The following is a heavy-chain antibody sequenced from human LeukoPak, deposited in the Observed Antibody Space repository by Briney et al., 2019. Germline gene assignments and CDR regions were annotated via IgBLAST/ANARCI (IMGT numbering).Heavy chain of an antibody. CDR2: IYPGDSDT. Sequence: GGSLKISCNVSGYSFTSYWIGWVRQMPGKGLECMGIIYPGDSDTRYSPSFQGQVTISADKSISTAYLQWSSLKASDTAMYYCARHETGPYFDYWGQGTLVTVSS. J-gene: IGHJ4*02. V-gene: IGHV5-51*01. CDR3: ARHETGPYFDY. D-gene: IGHD1-1*01. CDR1: GYSFTSYW.